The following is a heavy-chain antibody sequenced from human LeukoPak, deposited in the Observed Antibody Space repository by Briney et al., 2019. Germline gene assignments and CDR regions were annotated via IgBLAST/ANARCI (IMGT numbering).Heavy chain of an antibody. J-gene: IGHJ4*02. Sequence: AGALRVSRAASGFTLITDAMSWVRQAPGKGLEWVSAISGSGGCTYYADSVKGRFTISRDNSKNTLYLQMNSLRAEDTAVYYCAKARGDRNWGQGTLVTVSS. V-gene: IGHV3-23*01. CDR3: AKARGDRN. D-gene: IGHD2-21*02. CDR1: GFTLITDA. CDR2: ISGSGGCT.